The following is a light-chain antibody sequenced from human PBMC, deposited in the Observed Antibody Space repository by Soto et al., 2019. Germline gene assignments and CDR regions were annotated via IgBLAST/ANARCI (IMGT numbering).Light chain of an antibody. CDR3: QPYDDYPLT. CDR1: QSISDW. V-gene: IGKV1-5*03. CDR2: RAS. J-gene: IGKJ4*01. Sequence: DIQMTQSPSTLSASVGDRVTITCRASQSISDWMAWYQQKPGKAPKLLIHRASSLESGVPSRFSGSGSGTEFPLTISSLQPDDFATFYCQPYDDYPLTFGGVTKV.